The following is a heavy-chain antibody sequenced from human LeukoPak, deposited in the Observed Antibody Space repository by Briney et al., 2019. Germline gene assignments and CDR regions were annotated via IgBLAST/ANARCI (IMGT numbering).Heavy chain of an antibody. V-gene: IGHV3-23*01. D-gene: IGHD1-26*01. J-gene: IGHJ4*02. CDR2: ISGSGGST. CDR3: AKTGGSYYGVSFDY. CDR1: GFTFSSYA. Sequence: GGSLRLSCAASGFTFSSYAMSWVRQAPGEGLEWVSAISGSGGSTYYADSVKGRFTISRDNSKNTLYLQMNSLRAEDTAVYYCAKTGGSYYGVSFDYWGQGTLVTVSS.